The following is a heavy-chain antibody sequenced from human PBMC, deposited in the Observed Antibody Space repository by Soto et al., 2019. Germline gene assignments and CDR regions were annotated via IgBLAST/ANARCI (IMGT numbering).Heavy chain of an antibody. V-gene: IGHV3-66*01. CDR1: GFTVSSNY. CDR3: AGTYDFWSGQEAKDDY. D-gene: IGHD3-3*01. J-gene: IGHJ4*02. Sequence: EVQLVESGGGLVQPGGSLRLSCAASGFTVSSNYMSWVRQAPGKGLEWVSVIYSGGSTYYADSVKGRFTISRDNSKNTLYLQMNSRRAEDTAVYYCAGTYDFWSGQEAKDDYWGQGTLVTVSS. CDR2: IYSGGST.